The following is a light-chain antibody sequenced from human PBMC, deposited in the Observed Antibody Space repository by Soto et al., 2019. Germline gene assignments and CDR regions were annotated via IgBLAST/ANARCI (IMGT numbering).Light chain of an antibody. Sequence: DIQMTQSPSTLSASVGDRVTITCRASQSISSWLAWYQQKPGKAPKVLINKASSLESGVPSRFSGSGSGTEFTLTISSLQPDDFATYYCQQYDSYPRTFVQGTKVEI. V-gene: IGKV1-5*03. J-gene: IGKJ1*01. CDR3: QQYDSYPRT. CDR2: KAS. CDR1: QSISSW.